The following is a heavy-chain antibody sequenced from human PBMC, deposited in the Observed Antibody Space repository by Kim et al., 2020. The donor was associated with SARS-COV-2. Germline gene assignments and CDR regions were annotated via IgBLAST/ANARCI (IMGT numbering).Heavy chain of an antibody. Sequence: GGSLRLSCAASGFTFSSYGMHWVRQAPGKGLEWVAVISYDGSNKYYADSVKGRFTISRDNSKNTLYLQMNSLRAEDTAVYYCARVRGTVTTSRFGMDVWGQGNKVTVSS. CDR3: ARVRGTVTTSRFGMDV. V-gene: IGHV3-33*05. CDR1: GFTFSSYG. CDR2: ISYDGSNK. J-gene: IGHJ6*02. D-gene: IGHD4-17*01.